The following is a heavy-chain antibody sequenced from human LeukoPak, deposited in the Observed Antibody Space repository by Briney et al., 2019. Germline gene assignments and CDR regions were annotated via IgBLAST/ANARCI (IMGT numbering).Heavy chain of an antibody. CDR2: INNDGSNT. Sequence: LPGGSLRLSCAASGFTFSSYWMSWVRQAPGKGLVWVSRINNDGSNTDYADSVKGRFTISRDNAKNTLYLQMNSLRAEDTAVYYCARTATGTYALAFWGQGTMVTVSS. CDR3: ARTATGTYALAF. J-gene: IGHJ3*01. V-gene: IGHV3-74*01. D-gene: IGHD1-1*01. CDR1: GFTFSSYW.